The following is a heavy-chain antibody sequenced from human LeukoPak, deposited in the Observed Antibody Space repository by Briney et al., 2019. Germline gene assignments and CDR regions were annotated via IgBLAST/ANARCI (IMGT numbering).Heavy chain of an antibody. CDR1: GGSISSYY. CDR3: ARVRSSSWYNWFDP. Sequence: SETLSLTCTVSGGSISSYYWSWIRQPPGEGLEWIGYIYHSGSTNYNPSLKSRVTISVDTSKNQFSLKLSSVTAADTAVYYCARVRSSSWYNWFDPWGQGTLVTVSS. J-gene: IGHJ5*02. CDR2: IYHSGST. D-gene: IGHD6-13*01. V-gene: IGHV4-59*01.